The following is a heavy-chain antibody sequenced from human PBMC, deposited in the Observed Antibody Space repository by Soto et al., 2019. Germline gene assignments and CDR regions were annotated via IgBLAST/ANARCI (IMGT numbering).Heavy chain of an antibody. D-gene: IGHD6-19*01. J-gene: IGHJ3*01. CDR3: AIDSSPGSGNVWYDAFDA. CDR2: IKGDGRPN. Sequence: DVQLVESGGGLVQPGGSLRLACAASGFSFNTDWMTWVRQAPGKGLEWVANIKGDGRPNHYVDSVEGRFTISRDNAKNPLSLQMNSLSFEDTAVYYCAIDSSPGSGNVWYDAFDAWGQGTKVPVSS. V-gene: IGHV3-7*01. CDR1: GFSFNTDW.